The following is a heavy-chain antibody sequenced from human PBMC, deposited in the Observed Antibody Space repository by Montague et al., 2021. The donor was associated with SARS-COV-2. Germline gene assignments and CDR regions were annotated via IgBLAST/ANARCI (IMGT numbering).Heavy chain of an antibody. CDR3: AGGSGIINIYTSGMDV. D-gene: IGHD3-10*01. Sequence: SETLSLTCAVSGGSISSYYWSWVRQPPGKGLEWIGRIYTSGTTNYNPSLKSRVTMSVDTSKNQFSLKLSSVTAADTAVYYCAGGSGIINIYTSGMDVWGQGTTVTVSS. CDR2: IYTSGTT. CDR1: GGSISSYY. J-gene: IGHJ6*02. V-gene: IGHV4-4*07.